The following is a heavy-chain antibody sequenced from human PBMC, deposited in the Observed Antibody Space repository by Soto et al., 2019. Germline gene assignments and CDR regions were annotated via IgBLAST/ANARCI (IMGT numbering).Heavy chain of an antibody. CDR1: GYSISSGYY. D-gene: IGHD3-10*01. Sequence: PSETLSLTCAVSGYSISSGYYLVLIRQPPGKGLEWIGSIYYSGSTYYNPSLKSRVTISLDTSKNQFSLKLSSVTAADTAVYYCARGSYGMDVWGQGTTVTVSS. V-gene: IGHV4-38-2*01. CDR3: ARGSYGMDV. J-gene: IGHJ6*02. CDR2: IYYSGST.